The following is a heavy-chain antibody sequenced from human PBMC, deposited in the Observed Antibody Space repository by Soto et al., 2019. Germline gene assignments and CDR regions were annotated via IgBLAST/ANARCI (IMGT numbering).Heavy chain of an antibody. CDR1: GFTFGSFA. CDR2: ISNTGGTT. CDR3: VKAFNGQYLNRKSFDY. V-gene: IGHV3-64D*08. Sequence: GGSLRLSCSASGFTFGSFAMHWVRQAPWKGLEYVSAISNTGGTTFYADPVKGRFIVSRDNSKNTLYLQISSLRPDDTALYFCVKAFNGQYLNRKSFDYWGQGPLVTVSS. J-gene: IGHJ4*02. D-gene: IGHD2-8*01.